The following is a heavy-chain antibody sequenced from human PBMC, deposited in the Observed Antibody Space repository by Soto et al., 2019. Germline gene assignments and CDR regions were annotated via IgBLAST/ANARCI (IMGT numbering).Heavy chain of an antibody. Sequence: GGSLRLSCAASGFTFSSYGMHWVRQAPGKGLEWVAVIWYDGSNKYYADSVKGRFTISRDNSKNTLYLQMNSLRAEDTAVYYCARDGSYDFWSGPIDYWGQGTLVTVSS. CDR2: IWYDGSNK. CDR3: ARDGSYDFWSGPIDY. V-gene: IGHV3-33*01. J-gene: IGHJ4*02. D-gene: IGHD3-3*01. CDR1: GFTFSSYG.